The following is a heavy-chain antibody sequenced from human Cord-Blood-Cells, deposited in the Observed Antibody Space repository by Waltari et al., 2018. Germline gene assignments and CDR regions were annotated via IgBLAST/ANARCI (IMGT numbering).Heavy chain of an antibody. Sequence: EVQLVESGGGFVQPGGSLSHSCAASGFTFRSYELNWVRQSPGKVVEWVSYISSSGSTIYYADSVKGRFTMSRDNAKNSVYLQMNSLRAEDTSVYDCARDLAAAGDYWGQGTLVTVSS. J-gene: IGHJ4*02. CDR2: ISSSGSTI. D-gene: IGHD6-13*01. V-gene: IGHV3-48*03. CDR1: GFTFRSYE. CDR3: ARDLAAAGDY.